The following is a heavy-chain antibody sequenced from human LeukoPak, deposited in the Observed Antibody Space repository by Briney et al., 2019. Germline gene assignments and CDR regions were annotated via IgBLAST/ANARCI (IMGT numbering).Heavy chain of an antibody. J-gene: IGHJ4*02. CDR2: MFYKGSA. CDR3: GRHSGGTHNDFWSGYGGPNYFDY. CDR1: NGSVTEYY. V-gene: IGHV4-59*08. D-gene: IGHD3-3*01. Sequence: ASETLSLTCTVSNGSVTEYYWSWIRQPPGKGLEWIGYMFYKGSAKYTPSLMSRVTISIDTSKNQFSLNLKSVTAADTAVYYCGRHSGGTHNDFWSGYGGPNYFDYWGQGLLVTVSS.